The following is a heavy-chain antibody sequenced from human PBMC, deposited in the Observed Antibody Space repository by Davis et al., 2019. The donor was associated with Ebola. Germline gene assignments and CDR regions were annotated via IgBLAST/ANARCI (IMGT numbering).Heavy chain of an antibody. CDR3: ARTGYSSSSGYFDY. J-gene: IGHJ4*02. Sequence: PAGSLTLSCAASGFTFSDYYMSWIRQAPGKGLEWVSYISSSSSYTNYADSVKGRFTISRDNAKNSLYLQMNSLRAEDTAVYYCARTGYSSSSGYFDYWGQGTLVTVSS. CDR1: GFTFSDYY. D-gene: IGHD6-13*01. CDR2: ISSSSSYT. V-gene: IGHV3-11*06.